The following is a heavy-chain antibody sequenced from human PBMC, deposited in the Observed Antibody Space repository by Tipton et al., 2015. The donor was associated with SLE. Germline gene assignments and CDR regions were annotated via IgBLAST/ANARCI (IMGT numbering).Heavy chain of an antibody. D-gene: IGHD5-24*01. CDR2: IYHSGST. CDR1: GGSISSSDW. J-gene: IGHJ4*02. V-gene: IGHV4-4*02. CDR3: ALELHSQMGRYFDY. Sequence: TLSLTCTVSGGSISSSDWWTWVRQSPGKGLEWIGQIYHSGSTDYNPSLKSRVTISLDKSNNQFSLKLTSVTAEDSALYHCALELHSQMGRYFDYWGQGALLTVSS.